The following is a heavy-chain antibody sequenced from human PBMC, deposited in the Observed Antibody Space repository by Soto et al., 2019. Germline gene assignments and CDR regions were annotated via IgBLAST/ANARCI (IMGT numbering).Heavy chain of an antibody. D-gene: IGHD3-9*01. J-gene: IGHJ6*02. V-gene: IGHV4-34*01. CDR1: GGSFSGYY. CDR2: INHSGST. CDR3: ARGDILTGYYYCYYGMDV. Sequence: SETLSLTCAVYGGSFSGYYWSWIRQPPGKGLEWIGEINHSGSTNYNPSLKSRVTISVDTSKNQFSLKLSSVTAADTAVYYCARGDILTGYYYCYYGMDVWGQGTTVT.